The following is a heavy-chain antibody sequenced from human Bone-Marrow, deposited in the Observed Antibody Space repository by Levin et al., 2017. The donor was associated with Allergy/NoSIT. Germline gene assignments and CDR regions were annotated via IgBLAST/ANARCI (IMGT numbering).Heavy chain of an antibody. CDR1: GFSFSDYY. CDR3: ARRLGSGNPLYGMDV. D-gene: IGHD3-10*01. CDR2: ISSSSDYT. J-gene: IGHJ6*02. Sequence: AGGSLRLSCAASGFSFSDYYMTWIRQAPGKGLEWISYISSSSDYTNYADSVKGRFTISRDNAKNSLYLQMNSLRVEDTAVYYCARRLGSGNPLYGMDVWGQGTTVTVSS. V-gene: IGHV3-11*03.